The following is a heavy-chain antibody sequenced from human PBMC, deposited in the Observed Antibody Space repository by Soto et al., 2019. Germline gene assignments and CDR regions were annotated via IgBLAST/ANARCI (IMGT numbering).Heavy chain of an antibody. Sequence: QVQLVQSGAEVKKPGSSVKVSCKASGGTFSSYAISWVRQAPGQWLEWMGGIIPIFGTANYAQKFQGRVTITADESTSTAYRELSSLRSEDTAVYYCARQPGPATTNPYYYYGMDVWGQGTTVTVSS. CDR1: GGTFSSYA. J-gene: IGHJ6*02. V-gene: IGHV1-69*12. CDR3: ARQPGPATTNPYYYYGMDV. D-gene: IGHD1-26*01. CDR2: IIPIFGTA.